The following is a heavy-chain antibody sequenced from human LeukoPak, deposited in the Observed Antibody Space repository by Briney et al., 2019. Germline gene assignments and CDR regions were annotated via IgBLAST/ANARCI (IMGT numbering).Heavy chain of an antibody. CDR3: ARDLRSSGYYAFDY. V-gene: IGHV3-48*01. D-gene: IGHD3-22*01. Sequence: GGSLRLSCAASGFTFSHYSMNWVRQAPGKGLEWVSYISSSSSTIYYADSVKGRFTISRDNAKNSLYLQMNSLRAEDTAVYYCARDLRSSGYYAFDYWGQGTLVTVSS. J-gene: IGHJ4*02. CDR2: ISSSSSTI. CDR1: GFTFSHYS.